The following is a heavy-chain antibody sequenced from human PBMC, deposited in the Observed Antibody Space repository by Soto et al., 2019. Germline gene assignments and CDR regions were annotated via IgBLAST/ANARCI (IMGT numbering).Heavy chain of an antibody. D-gene: IGHD1-20*01. CDR3: VRTACVINNCSYRGVR. CDR2: IGFDGTNI. Sequence: QGQLVESGGGVVQPVRSLRLSCVASGFDFKTYGMHWVRQAPGKGLEWVAVIGFDGTNIHYSDSVRGRFSISRDNSENTVSLQMNSLRVEDTALYYCVRTACVINNCSYRGVRWGQGTLVTV. V-gene: IGHV3-33*01. CDR1: GFDFKTYG. J-gene: IGHJ4*02.